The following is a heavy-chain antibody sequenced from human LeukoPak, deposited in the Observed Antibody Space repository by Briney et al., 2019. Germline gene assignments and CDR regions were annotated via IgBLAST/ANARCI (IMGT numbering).Heavy chain of an antibody. CDR3: AAMTTVTMYSYFFDS. V-gene: IGHV4-59*01. CDR2: IYYSGST. Sequence: SETLSLTCTVSSGSISSYYWSWIRQPPGKGLEWIGYIYYSGSTNYNPSLKSRVTISVDTSKNQFSLRLTSVTAADTAIYYCAAMTTVTMYSYFFDSWGQGTLLTVSS. J-gene: IGHJ4*02. D-gene: IGHD4-17*01. CDR1: SGSISSYY.